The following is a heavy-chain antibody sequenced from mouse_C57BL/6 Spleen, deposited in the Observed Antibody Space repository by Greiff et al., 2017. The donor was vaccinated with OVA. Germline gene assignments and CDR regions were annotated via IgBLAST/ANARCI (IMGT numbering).Heavy chain of an antibody. J-gene: IGHJ1*03. Sequence: VQLQQSGAELVKPGASVKLSCKASGYTFTSYWMHWVKQRPGQGLEWIGMIHPNSGSTNYNEKFKSKATLTVDKSSSTAYMQLSSLTSEDSAVYYCAPYYGSSYGWYFDVWGTGTTVTVSS. V-gene: IGHV1-64*01. D-gene: IGHD1-1*01. CDR3: APYYGSSYGWYFDV. CDR1: GYTFTSYW. CDR2: IHPNSGST.